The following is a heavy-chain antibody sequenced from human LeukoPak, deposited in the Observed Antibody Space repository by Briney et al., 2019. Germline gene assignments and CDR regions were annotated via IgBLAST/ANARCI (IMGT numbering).Heavy chain of an antibody. Sequence: PGGSRRLSCPPSGFTFSSYGIHGVRQAQGKGLEGWAVIWYDGSNKYYADSVKGRFTISRDNSKNTLYLQMNSLRAEDTAVYYCAKNYDFWSGYPDYWGQGTLVTVSS. CDR3: AKNYDFWSGYPDY. V-gene: IGHV3-33*06. J-gene: IGHJ4*02. D-gene: IGHD3-3*01. CDR1: GFTFSSYG. CDR2: IWYDGSNK.